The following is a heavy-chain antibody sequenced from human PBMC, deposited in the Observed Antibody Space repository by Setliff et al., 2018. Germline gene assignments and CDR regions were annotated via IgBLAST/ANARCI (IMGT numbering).Heavy chain of an antibody. CDR2: VYYNGAA. CDR3: ARGGTFRYFDY. V-gene: IGHV4-61*01. J-gene: IGHJ4*02. CDR1: GDPMSSRRYY. D-gene: IGHD5-12*01. Sequence: SETLSLTCTVSGDPMSSRRYYWSWIRQSPGRGLEYIGYVYYNGAADYSPSLKSRVTLSVDTSKNQFSLKLTSVTAADTAVYYCARGGTFRYFDYWGQGTPVTVSS.